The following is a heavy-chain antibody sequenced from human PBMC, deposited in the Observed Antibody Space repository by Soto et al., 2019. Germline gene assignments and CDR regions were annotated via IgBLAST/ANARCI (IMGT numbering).Heavy chain of an antibody. CDR2: ISSSSSYI. Sequence: GGSLRLSCAASGSTFSSYSMNWVRQAPGKGLEWVSSISSSSSYIYYADSVKGRFTISRDNAKNSLYLQMNSLRAEDTAVYYCASGSWDIVATIPRLDYWGQGTLVTVSS. V-gene: IGHV3-21*01. J-gene: IGHJ4*02. CDR1: GSTFSSYS. CDR3: ASGSWDIVATIPRLDY. D-gene: IGHD5-12*01.